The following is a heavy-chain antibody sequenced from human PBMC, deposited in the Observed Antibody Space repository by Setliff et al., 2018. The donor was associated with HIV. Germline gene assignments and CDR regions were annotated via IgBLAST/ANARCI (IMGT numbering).Heavy chain of an antibody. Sequence: PSETLSLTCSVSGGSILINGFYWSWIRQHSGKGLEWIGYIYYSGSTYYNPSLESRLIMSVDPSKNQFSLKSNSVTAADTAVYYCARGRNFRDIRDSLFDLWGQGTLVTVS. CDR2: IYYSGST. V-gene: IGHV4-31*03. CDR3: ARGRNFRDIRDSLFDL. D-gene: IGHD2-15*01. J-gene: IGHJ4*02. CDR1: GGSILINGFY.